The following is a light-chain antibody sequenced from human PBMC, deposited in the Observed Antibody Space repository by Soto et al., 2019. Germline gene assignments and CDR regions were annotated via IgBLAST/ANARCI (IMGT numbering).Light chain of an antibody. CDR1: QSVSSN. CDR3: QQYSKWPLT. J-gene: IGKJ4*01. Sequence: ELLMTQSPAPLSESPGARATLSCRASQSVSSNLAWYQQQPGEAPRILIYGVSTRATGIPARFSGSGSGTEFILTISSLQSEDFAVYYGQQYSKWPLTIRGGTKVDI. CDR2: GVS. V-gene: IGKV3D-15*01.